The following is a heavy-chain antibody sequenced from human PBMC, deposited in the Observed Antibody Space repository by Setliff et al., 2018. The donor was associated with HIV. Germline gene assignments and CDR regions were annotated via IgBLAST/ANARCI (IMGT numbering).Heavy chain of an antibody. V-gene: IGHV4-39*07. CDR1: GVTFSSNNYY. D-gene: IGHD3-10*01. CDR2: VFYSGST. CDR3: ARLVRGGSGHYFDY. Sequence: SETLSLTCAVSGVTFSSNNYYWGWIRQPPGKGLEWIGTVFYSGSTSYSPPLKSRVTTSVDTSKNQFSLKLKSVTAADTALYYCARLVRGGSGHYFDYWGQGKLVTVSS. J-gene: IGHJ4*02.